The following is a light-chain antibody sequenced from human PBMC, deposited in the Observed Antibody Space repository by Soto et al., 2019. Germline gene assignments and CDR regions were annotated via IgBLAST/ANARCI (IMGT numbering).Light chain of an antibody. CDR3: QQSCTSPPDA. CDR2: CTS. Sequence: IVVAHSAVTLSLSPGERATLAGRGRHSVGSRFLACYQQQPAQAPRLLIYCTSNRATGIPDRFSGSGSGTDFTLTISRLEPADFAVYYCQQSCTSPPDAFGGGTKVDNK. V-gene: IGKV3-20*01. J-gene: IGKJ4*01. CDR1: HSVGSRF.